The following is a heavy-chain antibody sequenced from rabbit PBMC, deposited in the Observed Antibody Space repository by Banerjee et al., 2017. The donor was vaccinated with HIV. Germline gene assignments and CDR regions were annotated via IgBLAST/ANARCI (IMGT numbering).Heavy chain of an antibody. Sequence: QSLEESGGDLVKPGASPTLTCTASGFSFSSSYYMWWVRQAPGKGLEWIACIYAGSIDSTYYASWAKGRFTISKTSSTTVTLQMTSLTAADTATYFCARGGVGSGWGADLWGPGTLVTVS. CDR2: IYAGSIDST. V-gene: IGHV1S40*01. CDR3: ARGGVGSGWGADL. CDR1: GFSFSSSYY. J-gene: IGHJ4*01. D-gene: IGHD4-1*01.